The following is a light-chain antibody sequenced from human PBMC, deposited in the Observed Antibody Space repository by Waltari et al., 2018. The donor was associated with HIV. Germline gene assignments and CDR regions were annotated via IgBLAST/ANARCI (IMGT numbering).Light chain of an antibody. CDR3: CSYAGSSTPFV. J-gene: IGLJ1*01. Sequence: QSALTQPASVSGSPGQSITISCTGTSSDVGSYNLVSSYQQYPGKVPKLMIYEVSKRPSGVSNRFSGSKSGNTASLTISGLQAEDEADYYCCSYAGSSTPFVFGTATKVTVL. CDR2: EVS. CDR1: SSDVGSYNL. V-gene: IGLV2-23*02.